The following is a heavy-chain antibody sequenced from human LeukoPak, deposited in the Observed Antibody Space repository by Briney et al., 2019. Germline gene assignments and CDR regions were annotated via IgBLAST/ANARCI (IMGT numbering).Heavy chain of an antibody. CDR2: IYYSGST. Sequence: SETLSLTCTVSGGSISRYYWSWIRQPPGKGLEWIGYIYYSGSTNYNPSLESRVTMSVDTSKNQFSLKLRSVTAADTAVYYCARVMIAHWYFDLWGRGTLVTVSS. CDR1: GGSISRYY. D-gene: IGHD3-22*01. V-gene: IGHV4-59*08. J-gene: IGHJ2*01. CDR3: ARVMIAHWYFDL.